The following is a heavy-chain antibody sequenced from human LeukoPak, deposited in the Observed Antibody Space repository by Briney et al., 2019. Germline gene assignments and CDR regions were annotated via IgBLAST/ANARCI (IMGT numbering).Heavy chain of an antibody. CDR2: ISYDGSNK. J-gene: IGHJ4*02. Sequence: PGGSLRLSCAASGFTFSSYAMHWVRQAPGKGLEWVAVISYDGSNKYYADSVKGRFTISRDNSKNTLYLQMNSLRAEDTAVYYCARDLRYYYDSSGFGYWGQGTLVTVSS. CDR3: ARDLRYYYDSSGFGY. V-gene: IGHV3-30-3*01. CDR1: GFTFSSYA. D-gene: IGHD3-22*01.